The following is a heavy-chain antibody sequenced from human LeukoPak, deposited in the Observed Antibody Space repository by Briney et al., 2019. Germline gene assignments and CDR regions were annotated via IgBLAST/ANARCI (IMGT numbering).Heavy chain of an antibody. J-gene: IGHJ4*02. D-gene: IGHD2-21*01. Sequence: GSLRLSCAASGFTFSSYWMSWVRQAPGKGLEWIGSIYNSGSTYYNPSLQSRVTVSVDRTKNQFSLKLNSVTAADTAVYYCARHVASYDFDYWGQGTLVTVSS. CDR1: GFTFSSYW. V-gene: IGHV4-39*01. CDR3: ARHVASYDFDY. CDR2: IYNSGST.